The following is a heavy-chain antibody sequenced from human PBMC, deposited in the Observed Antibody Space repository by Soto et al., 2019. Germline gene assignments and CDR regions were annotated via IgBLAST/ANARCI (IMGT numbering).Heavy chain of an antibody. V-gene: IGHV1-8*01. D-gene: IGHD6-13*01. CDR3: ASMQQLGSWYYYYYGMDV. J-gene: IGHJ6*02. CDR2: MNPNSGNT. CDR1: GYTFTSYD. Sequence: ASVKVSCKASGYTFTSYDINWVRQATGQGLEWMGWMNPNSGNTGYAQKFQGRVTMARNTSISTAYMELSSLRSEDTAVYYCASMQQLGSWYYYYYGMDVWGQGTTVTVSS.